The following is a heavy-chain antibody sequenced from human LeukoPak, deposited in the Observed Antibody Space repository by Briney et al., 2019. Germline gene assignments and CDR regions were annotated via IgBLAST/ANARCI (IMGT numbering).Heavy chain of an antibody. J-gene: IGHJ6*02. Sequence: PGGSLRLSCTASGFTFGDYAMSWFRQAPGKGLEWVGFIRSKAYGGTTEYAASVKGRFTISRDDSKSIAYLQMNSLKTEDTAVYYCTRDRSSGRYRVSYYYYYGMDVWGQGTTVTVSS. CDR2: IRSKAYGGTT. D-gene: IGHD6-19*01. CDR1: GFTFGDYA. CDR3: TRDRSSGRYRVSYYYYYGMDV. V-gene: IGHV3-49*03.